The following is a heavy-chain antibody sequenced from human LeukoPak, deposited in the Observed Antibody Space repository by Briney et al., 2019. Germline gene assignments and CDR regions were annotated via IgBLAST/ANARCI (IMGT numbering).Heavy chain of an antibody. J-gene: IGHJ4*02. D-gene: IGHD3-22*01. CDR2: INPNSGGT. CDR1: GYTFTGYY. Sequence: ASVKVSCKASGYTFTGYYMHWVRQAPGQGLEWMGRINPNSGGTNYAQKFQGRVTMTRDTSISTAYMELSSLRSEDTAVYYCARGGYYDSSGYIQLDYWGQGTLVTVSS. V-gene: IGHV1-2*06. CDR3: ARGGYYDSSGYIQLDY.